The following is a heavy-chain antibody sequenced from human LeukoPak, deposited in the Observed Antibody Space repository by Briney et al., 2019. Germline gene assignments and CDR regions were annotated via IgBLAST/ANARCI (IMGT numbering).Heavy chain of an antibody. Sequence: ASVNVSCKASGYTFTSYAMQWVRQAPGQRLEWMGWINAGNGNTKYSQKLQGRVTMTTDTSTSTAYMELRSLRSDDTAVYYCARVKLLRGGIVVVPAAIPDYWGQGTLVTVSS. J-gene: IGHJ4*02. CDR3: ARVKLLRGGIVVVPAAIPDY. V-gene: IGHV1-3*01. D-gene: IGHD2-2*01. CDR2: INAGNGNT. CDR1: GYTFTSYA.